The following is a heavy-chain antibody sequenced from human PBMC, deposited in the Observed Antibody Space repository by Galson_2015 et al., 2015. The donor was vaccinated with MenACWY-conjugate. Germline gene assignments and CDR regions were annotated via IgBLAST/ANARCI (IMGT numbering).Heavy chain of an antibody. CDR2: INSDGSSA. Sequence: SLRLSCAASGFTFNNYWMHWVRHAPGKGLVWVSRINSDGSSASYWDSLQGRFTISRDNAKNTLYLQMNSLSADDTAVYYCARVRGRNYDSGKDYWGPGTLVPVSS. CDR1: GFTFNNYW. D-gene: IGHD3-22*01. CDR3: ARVRGRNYDSGKDY. J-gene: IGHJ4*02. V-gene: IGHV3-74*01.